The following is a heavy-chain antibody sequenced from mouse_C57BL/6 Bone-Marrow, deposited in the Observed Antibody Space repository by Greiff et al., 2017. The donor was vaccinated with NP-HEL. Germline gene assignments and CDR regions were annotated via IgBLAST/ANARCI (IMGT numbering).Heavy chain of an antibody. CDR1: GFNIKDDY. J-gene: IGHJ4*01. D-gene: IGHD2-1*01. Sequence: EVQLQQSGAELVRPGASVKLSCTASGFNIKDDYLHWVKQRPEQGLEWIGWIDPENGDTEYASKFQGKATITADTSSSTAYLQLSSLTSEDTAVYYCTSYGNPYYAMDYWGQGTSVTVSS. V-gene: IGHV14-4*01. CDR2: IDPENGDT. CDR3: TSYGNPYYAMDY.